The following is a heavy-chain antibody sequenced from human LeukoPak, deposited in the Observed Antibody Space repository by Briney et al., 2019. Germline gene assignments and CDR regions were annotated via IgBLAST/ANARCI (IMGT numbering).Heavy chain of an antibody. CDR3: ATYRQVLLPFES. Sequence: GGSLRLSCAASGFTFSSYAMSWVRQASGKGLEWVSSIFPSGGEIHYADSVRGRFTISRDNSKSTLSLQMNSLRAEDTAIYYCATYRQVLLPFESWGQGTLVTVSS. V-gene: IGHV3-23*01. D-gene: IGHD2-8*02. CDR1: GFTFSSYA. J-gene: IGHJ4*02. CDR2: IFPSGGEI.